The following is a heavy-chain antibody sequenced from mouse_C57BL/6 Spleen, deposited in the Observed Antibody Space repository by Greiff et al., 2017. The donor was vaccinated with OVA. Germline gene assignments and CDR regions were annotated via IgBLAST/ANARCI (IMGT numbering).Heavy chain of an antibody. CDR1: GYTFTDYN. V-gene: IGHV1-22*01. J-gene: IGHJ3*01. Sequence: EVKLMESGPELVKPGASVKMSCKASGYTFTDYNMHWVKQSHGKSLEWIGYINPNNGGTSYNQKFKGKATLTVNKSSSTAYMELRSLTSEDSAVYYCARLWQLRLEFAYWGQGTLVTVSA. D-gene: IGHD3-2*02. CDR3: ARLWQLRLEFAY. CDR2: INPNNGGT.